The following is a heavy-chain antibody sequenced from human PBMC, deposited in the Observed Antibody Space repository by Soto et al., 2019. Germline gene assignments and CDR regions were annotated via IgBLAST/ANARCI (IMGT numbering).Heavy chain of an antibody. D-gene: IGHD3-22*01. CDR3: ASGFDSDGLYNGGHP. V-gene: IGHV4-4*02. J-gene: IGHJ5*02. Sequence: VQLQESGPGLVKPSGTLSLTCTVSGGSISTTNWWSWVRQSPGKGLEWIGDILHIGSTNDNQSLKSRVTIARDKSKNQFSLRLSYVTAADTAVYYCASGFDSDGLYNGGHPWGQGTLVSVSS. CDR2: ILHIGST. CDR1: GGSISTTNW.